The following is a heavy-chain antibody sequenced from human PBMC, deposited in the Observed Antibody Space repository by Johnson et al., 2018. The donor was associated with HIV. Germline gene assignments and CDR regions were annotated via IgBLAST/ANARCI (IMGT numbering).Heavy chain of an antibody. J-gene: IGHJ3*02. Sequence: QVQLVEYGGGVVQPGGSLRLSCAASGFTFSSYGMHWVRQAPGKGLEWVAFIRYDGSNKYYADYVKGRFTISRDNSKNTLYLQMNSLRAEDTAVYYCAKEMYYNFWSVQDAFDIWGQGTMVTVSS. CDR1: GFTFSSYG. V-gene: IGHV3-30*02. D-gene: IGHD3-3*01. CDR2: IRYDGSNK. CDR3: AKEMYYNFWSVQDAFDI.